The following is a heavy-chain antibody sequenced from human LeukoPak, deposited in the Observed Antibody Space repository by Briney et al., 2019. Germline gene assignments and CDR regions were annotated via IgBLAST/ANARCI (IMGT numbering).Heavy chain of an antibody. D-gene: IGHD2-15*01. V-gene: IGHV4-59*08. Sequence: PSETLSLTCTVSGDSFSSYYWSWIRQPPGKGLEWIGYIYYSGSTNYNPSLKGRVTISLDTTKNQFSLKLNSVTAADTAVYYCARQKRVDWFDPWGQGTLVTVSS. J-gene: IGHJ5*02. CDR3: ARQKRVDWFDP. CDR2: IYYSGST. CDR1: GDSFSSYY.